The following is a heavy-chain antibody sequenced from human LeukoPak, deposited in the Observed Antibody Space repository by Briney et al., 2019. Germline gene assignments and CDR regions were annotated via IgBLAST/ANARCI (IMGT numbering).Heavy chain of an antibody. V-gene: IGHV4-39*07. CDR3: ASTIGYSSGYFDY. J-gene: IGHJ4*02. CDR2: IYYSGST. Sequence: SETLSLACTVSGGSISSSSYYWGWVRQPPGKGLEWIGSIYYSGSTYYNPSLKSRVTISVDTSKNQFSLKLSSVTAADTAVYYCASTIGYSSGYFDYWGQGTLVTVSS. D-gene: IGHD6-19*01. CDR1: GGSISSSSYY.